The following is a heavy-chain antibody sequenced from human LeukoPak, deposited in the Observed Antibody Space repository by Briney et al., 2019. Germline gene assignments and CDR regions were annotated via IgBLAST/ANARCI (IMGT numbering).Heavy chain of an antibody. J-gene: IGHJ4*02. CDR1: GYTFTSYG. CDR2: ISAYNGNT. D-gene: IGHD6-19*01. CDR3: ATDLWAVAGPLDY. Sequence: GASVKVSCKASGYTFTSYGISWVRQAPGQGLEWMGWISAYNGNTNYAQKFQGRVTMTEDTSTDTAYMELSSLRSEDTAVYYCATDLWAVAGPLDYWGQGTLVTVSS. V-gene: IGHV1-18*01.